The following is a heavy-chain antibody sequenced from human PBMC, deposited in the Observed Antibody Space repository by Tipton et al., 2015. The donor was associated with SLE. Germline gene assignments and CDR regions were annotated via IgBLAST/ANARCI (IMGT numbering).Heavy chain of an antibody. CDR2: VIPILGTT. J-gene: IGHJ6*03. D-gene: IGHD1-14*01. Sequence: QLVQSGAEVKKPGSSVKVSCKASGGSFTKEGITWVRQAPGQGLEWVGGVIPILGTTNYAQNLEGRLTISTDESTSTSYMELSSLRSDDTAVYFCARVSPKQTPGFDYFMDVWGKGTTATVSS. CDR3: ARVSPKQTPGFDYFMDV. V-gene: IGHV1-69*05. CDR1: GGSFTKEG.